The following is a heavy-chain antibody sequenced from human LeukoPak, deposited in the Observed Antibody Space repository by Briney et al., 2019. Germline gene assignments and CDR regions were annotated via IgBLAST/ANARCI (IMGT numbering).Heavy chain of an antibody. CDR2: ISAYNGNT. Sequence: LWASVKVSRKASGYTFTSYGISWVRQAPGQGLEWMGWISAYNGNTNYAQKLQGRVTMTTDTSTSTAYMELRSLRSDDTAVYYCAPTFGVDTAMEHWGQGTLVTVSS. CDR1: GYTFTSYG. J-gene: IGHJ4*02. CDR3: APTFGVDTAMEH. V-gene: IGHV1-18*01. D-gene: IGHD5-18*01.